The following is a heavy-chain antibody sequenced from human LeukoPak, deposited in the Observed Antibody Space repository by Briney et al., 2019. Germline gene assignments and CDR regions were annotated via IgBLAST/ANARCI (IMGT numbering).Heavy chain of an antibody. J-gene: IGHJ4*02. CDR1: GFTLSSYS. CDR3: ASPPYPYCSSTSCYMGVLGY. Sequence: GGSLRLSCAASGFTLSSYSMNWVRQAPGKGLEWVSSISSSSSYIYYADSVKGRFTISRDNAKNSLYLQMNSLRAEDTAVYYCASPPYPYCSSTSCYMGVLGYWGQGTLVTVSS. D-gene: IGHD2-2*02. CDR2: ISSSSSYI. V-gene: IGHV3-21*01.